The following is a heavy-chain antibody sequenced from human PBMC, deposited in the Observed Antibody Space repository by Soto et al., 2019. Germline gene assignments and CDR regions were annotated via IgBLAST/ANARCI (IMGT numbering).Heavy chain of an antibody. D-gene: IGHD2-15*01. CDR2: IYPDDSET. V-gene: IGHV5-51*01. Sequence: EVQLVQSGAEVKQPGESLRISCRGSGYSFAIHWIGWVRQMPGKGLEWMGIIYPDDSETKYISAFQVQVTISADKSISTSYLQWNSLQASDTAMYYCARLERDCSGGSCYSGGVDYWGQGTLLTVSP. CDR1: GYSFAIHW. J-gene: IGHJ4*02. CDR3: ARLERDCSGGSCYSGGVDY.